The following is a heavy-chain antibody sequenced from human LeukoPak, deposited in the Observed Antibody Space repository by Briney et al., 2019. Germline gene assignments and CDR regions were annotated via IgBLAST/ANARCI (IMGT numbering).Heavy chain of an antibody. CDR2: ISSSSSTI. Sequence: GGSLRLSCAASGFTFSSYSMNWVRQAPGKGLEWVSYISSSSSTIYYADSVKGRFTISGDNAKNSLYLQMNSLRAEDTAVYYCARAQDTTEDSSSSGVVFDYWGQGTLVTVSS. CDR1: GFTFSSYS. J-gene: IGHJ4*02. CDR3: ARAQDTTEDSSSSGVVFDY. V-gene: IGHV3-48*01. D-gene: IGHD6-6*01.